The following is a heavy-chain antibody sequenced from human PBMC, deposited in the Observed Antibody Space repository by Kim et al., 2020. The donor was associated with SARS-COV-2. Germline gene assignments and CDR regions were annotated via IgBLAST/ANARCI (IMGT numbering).Heavy chain of an antibody. J-gene: IGHJ6*01. Sequence: GGSLRLSCAASGFTFSSYGMHWVRQAPGKGLEWVAVISYDGSNKYYADSVKGRFTISRDNSKNTLYLQMNSLRAEDTAVYYCAKGKGWGNFWSGQGMDV. D-gene: IGHD3-3*01. V-gene: IGHV3-30*18. CDR2: ISYDGSNK. CDR1: GFTFSSYG. CDR3: AKGKGWGNFWSGQGMDV.